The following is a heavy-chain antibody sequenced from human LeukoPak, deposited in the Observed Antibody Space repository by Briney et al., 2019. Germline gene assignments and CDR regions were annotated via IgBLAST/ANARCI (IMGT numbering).Heavy chain of an antibody. J-gene: IGHJ4*02. CDR2: ISAYNGNT. V-gene: IGHV1-18*01. D-gene: IGHD3-10*01. CDR1: GYTFTSYD. Sequence: ASVKVSCKASGYTFTSYDINWVRQATGQGLEWMGWISAYNGNTNYAQKLQGRVTMTTDTSTSTAYMELRSLRSDDTAVYYCARSYGSGSYPPYFDYWGQGTLVTVSS. CDR3: ARSYGSGSYPPYFDY.